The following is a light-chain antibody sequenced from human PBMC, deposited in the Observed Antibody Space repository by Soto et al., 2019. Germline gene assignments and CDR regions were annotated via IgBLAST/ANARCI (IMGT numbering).Light chain of an antibody. CDR3: AAWDDNLNSYV. V-gene: IGLV1-47*02. Sequence: QSVLTQPPSASATPGQTVTIPCSGSTSNIGTFYVYRYQHLPGTAPKLLIYLGDQRASGVSDRFSGSKSGTSASLAINGLRSDDEADYYCAAWDDNLNSYVFGSGTKLTVL. CDR1: TSNIGTFY. CDR2: LGD. J-gene: IGLJ1*01.